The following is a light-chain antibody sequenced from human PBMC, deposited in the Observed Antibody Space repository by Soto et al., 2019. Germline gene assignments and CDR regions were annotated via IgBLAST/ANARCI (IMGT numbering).Light chain of an antibody. V-gene: IGKV1-39*01. CDR1: QTISSS. Sequence: DIQMTQSPSSLSASVGDRVTITCRASQTISSSLNWYQQKPGKAPDLLIYAASNLQSGVPSRFSGIGSGSDFTLTISSLQPEDFATCYCQQSYSSPQMYTFGQGTRLEIK. CDR2: AAS. CDR3: QQSYSSPQMYT. J-gene: IGKJ2*01.